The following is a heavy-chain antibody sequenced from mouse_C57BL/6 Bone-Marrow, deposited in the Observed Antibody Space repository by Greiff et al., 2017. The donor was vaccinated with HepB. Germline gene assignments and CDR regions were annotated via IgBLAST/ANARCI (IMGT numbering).Heavy chain of an antibody. D-gene: IGHD2-4*01. J-gene: IGHJ2*01. Sequence: EVQVVESGGGLVQPGGSLKLSCAASGFTFSDYYMYWVRQTPEKRLEWVAYISNGGGSTYYPDTVKGRFTISRDNAKNTLYLQMSRLKSEDTAMYYCARGYDYDLYYFDYWGQGTTLTVSS. CDR3: ARGYDYDLYYFDY. V-gene: IGHV5-12*01. CDR1: GFTFSDYY. CDR2: ISNGGGST.